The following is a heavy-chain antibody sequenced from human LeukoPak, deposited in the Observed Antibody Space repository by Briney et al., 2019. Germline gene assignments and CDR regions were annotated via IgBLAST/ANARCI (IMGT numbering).Heavy chain of an antibody. CDR3: ARRKVTATPFQH. CDR2: INHSGST. V-gene: IGHV4-34*01. CDR1: GGSFSGYY. D-gene: IGHD2-21*02. Sequence: SETLSLTWAVYGGSFSGYYWSWIRQPPGKGLEWIGEINHSGSTNYNPSLKSRVTISVDTSKNQFSLKLSSVTAADTAVYYCARRKVTATPFQHWGQGTLVTVSS. J-gene: IGHJ1*01.